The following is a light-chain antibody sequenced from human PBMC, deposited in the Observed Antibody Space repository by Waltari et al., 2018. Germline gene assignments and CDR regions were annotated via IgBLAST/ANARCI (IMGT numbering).Light chain of an antibody. CDR2: AAS. CDR3: QKYNSVPLT. CDR1: QGISNC. J-gene: IGKJ4*01. Sequence: DIQMTQSPSCVSASVGDRVTLTCRASQGISNCLAWYQQKPGKVPKLLIDAASTLQSGVPSRFSGSGSGTDFTLTISSLQPEDVATYYCQKYNSVPLTFGGGTKVEIK. V-gene: IGKV1-27*01.